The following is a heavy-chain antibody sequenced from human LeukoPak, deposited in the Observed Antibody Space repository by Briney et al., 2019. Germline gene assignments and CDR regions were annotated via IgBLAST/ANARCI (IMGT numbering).Heavy chain of an antibody. CDR2: MNPNSGNT. CDR1: GYTFTSYD. Sequence: ASVKVSCKASGYTFTSYDINWVRQATGQGLEWMGWMNPNSGNTGYAQKFQGRVTMTRNTSISTAYMELSSLRSEDTAVYYCARADGPYYDFWSGYFYYYYGMDVWGQGTTGTVSS. V-gene: IGHV1-8*01. J-gene: IGHJ6*02. D-gene: IGHD3-3*01. CDR3: ARADGPYYDFWSGYFYYYYGMDV.